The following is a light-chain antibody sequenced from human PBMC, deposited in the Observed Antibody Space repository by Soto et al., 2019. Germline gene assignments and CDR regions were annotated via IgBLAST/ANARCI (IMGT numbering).Light chain of an antibody. Sequence: DIQMTQTPATQSASVGDRVTITCRASQSIGSWLAWYQQKPGKVPNLLIYRASSLQSGVPSRFSGSGSGTEFTLTINSLQSDDFATYYCQEYQTFSFTFGQGTKLEIK. CDR3: QEYQTFSFT. V-gene: IGKV1-5*03. CDR2: RAS. J-gene: IGKJ2*01. CDR1: QSIGSW.